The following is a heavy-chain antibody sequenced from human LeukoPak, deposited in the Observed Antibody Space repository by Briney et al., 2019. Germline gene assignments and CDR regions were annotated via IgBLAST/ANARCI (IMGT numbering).Heavy chain of an antibody. CDR3: AGMRITTPTVRTLDY. CDR1: GDSIRSSGYY. J-gene: IGHJ4*02. Sequence: SETLSLTCTVSGDSIRSSGYYWGWIRQTPGKGLEWIGFIYYTGSTNYNPSLKSRVTISVDTSKNQFSLKLSSVTAADTAVYYCAGMRITTPTVRTLDYWGQGTLVTVSS. CDR2: IYYTGST. D-gene: IGHD1-14*01. V-gene: IGHV4-61*05.